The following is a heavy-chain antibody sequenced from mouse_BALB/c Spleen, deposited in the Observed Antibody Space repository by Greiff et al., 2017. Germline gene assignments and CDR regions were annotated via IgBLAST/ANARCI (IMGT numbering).Heavy chain of an antibody. D-gene: IGHD1-1*02. CDR3: ASNGYFDY. Sequence: QVQLQHPGAELVMPGASVKMSCKASGYTFTDYWMHWVKQRPGQGLEWIGAIDTSDSYTSYNQKFKGKATLTVDESSSTAYMQLSSLTSEDSAVYYCASNGYFDYWGQGTTLTVSS. CDR2: IDTSDSYT. J-gene: IGHJ2*01. CDR1: GYTFTDYW. V-gene: IGHV1-69*01.